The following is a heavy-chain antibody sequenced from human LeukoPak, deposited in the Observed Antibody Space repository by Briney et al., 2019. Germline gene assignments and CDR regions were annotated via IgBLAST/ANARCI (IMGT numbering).Heavy chain of an antibody. Sequence: GASVKVSCKASVYTFTSYGISWVRQAPGQGLEWMGWISAYNGNTNYAQKLQGRVTMTTDTSTSTAYMELRGLRSDDTAVYYCARASAWLPRGSAFDIWGQGTMVTVSS. CDR2: ISAYNGNT. J-gene: IGHJ3*02. V-gene: IGHV1-18*01. CDR3: ARASAWLPRGSAFDI. CDR1: VYTFTSYG. D-gene: IGHD3-16*01.